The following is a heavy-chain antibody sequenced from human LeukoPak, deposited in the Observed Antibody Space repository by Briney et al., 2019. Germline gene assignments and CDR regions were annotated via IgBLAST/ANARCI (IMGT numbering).Heavy chain of an antibody. CDR2: IWYDGSNK. CDR3: AREYYDSSGYYFDY. V-gene: IGHV3-33*01. CDR1: GFTFSSYG. J-gene: IGHJ4*02. Sequence: GGSLRLSCAASGFTFSSYGMHWVRQAPGKGLEWVAVIWYDGSNKYYADSVKGRFTISRDNSENTLYLQMNSLRAEDTAVYYCAREYYDSSGYYFDYWGQGTLVTVSS. D-gene: IGHD3-22*01.